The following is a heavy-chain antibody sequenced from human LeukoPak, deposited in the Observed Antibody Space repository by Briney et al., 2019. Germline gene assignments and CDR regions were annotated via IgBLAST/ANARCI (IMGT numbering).Heavy chain of an antibody. V-gene: IGHV4-4*02. CDR2: IYHSGST. Sequence: SGTLSLTCAVSGGSISSSNWWSWVRQPPGKGLEWIGEIYHSGSTNYNPSLKSRVTISVDTSKNQFSLKLSSVTAADTAVYYCARRGYYIVSWFDPWGQGTLVTVSS. CDR1: GGSISSSNW. CDR3: ARRGYYIVSWFDP. J-gene: IGHJ5*02. D-gene: IGHD2-15*01.